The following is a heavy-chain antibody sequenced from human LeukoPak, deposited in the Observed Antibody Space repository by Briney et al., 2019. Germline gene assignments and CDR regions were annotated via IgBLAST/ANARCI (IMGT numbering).Heavy chain of an antibody. CDR2: IYSGGST. CDR1: GFSFRSYS. CDR3: ARGVYHYYGSGSYIDY. J-gene: IGHJ4*02. D-gene: IGHD3-10*01. Sequence: GGSLRLSCVTSGFSFRSYSMSWVRQAPGKGLEWVSVIYSGGSTYYADSVKGRFTISRHNSKNTLYLQMNSLRAEDTAVYYCARGVYHYYGSGSYIDYWGQGTLVTVSS. V-gene: IGHV3-53*04.